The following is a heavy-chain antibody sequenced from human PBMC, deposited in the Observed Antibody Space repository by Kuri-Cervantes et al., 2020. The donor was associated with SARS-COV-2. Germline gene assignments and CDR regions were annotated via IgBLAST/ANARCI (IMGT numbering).Heavy chain of an antibody. J-gene: IGHJ4*02. CDR2: INNDGYYT. CDR3: VKSLRFLEWLPLDY. Sequence: GGSLRLSCSASGLTFNHYVIHWVRQAPGKGLEYVSAINNDGYYTYYTDSVKGRFIISRDNSKNTLYLQMSSLRAEDTAVYYCVKSLRFLEWLPLDYWGQGTLVTSPQ. V-gene: IGHV3-64D*08. D-gene: IGHD3-3*01. CDR1: GLTFNHYV.